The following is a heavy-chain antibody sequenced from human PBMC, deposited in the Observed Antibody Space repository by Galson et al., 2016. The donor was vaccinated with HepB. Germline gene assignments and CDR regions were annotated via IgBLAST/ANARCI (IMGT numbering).Heavy chain of an antibody. Sequence: SLRLSCAASGFTFSSCGMHWVRQAPGKGLEWLALIWYDGSNDYYADSVKGRFTISRDNSKNTLYLQLNSLRAEDPAVYYCAREHPGIAAAILDYWGQGTLVTVSS. J-gene: IGHJ4*02. CDR1: GFTFSSCG. D-gene: IGHD6-25*01. CDR2: IWYDGSND. CDR3: AREHPGIAAAILDY. V-gene: IGHV3-33*01.